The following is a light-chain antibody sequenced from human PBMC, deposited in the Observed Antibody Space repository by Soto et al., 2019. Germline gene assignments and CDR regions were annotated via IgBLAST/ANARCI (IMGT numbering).Light chain of an antibody. CDR3: GTWDNSLNAYV. CDR1: SSNIGNNY. Sequence: HSVLTQPPSVSAAPGQRVSISCSGSSSNIGNNYVSWYQQLPGTAPKLLIYDNDKRPSGIPDRFSGSKSGTSATLGITGLQTGDEADYCCGTWDNSLNAYVFGAGTKLTVL. V-gene: IGLV1-51*01. J-gene: IGLJ1*01. CDR2: DND.